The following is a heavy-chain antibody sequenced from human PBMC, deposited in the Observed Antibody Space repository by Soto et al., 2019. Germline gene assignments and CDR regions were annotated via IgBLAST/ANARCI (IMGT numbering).Heavy chain of an antibody. CDR3: ARWAVAGPYGMDV. D-gene: IGHD6-19*01. CDR2: IIPIFGTA. CDR1: GGTFSRYA. Sequence: ASVKVSCKASGGTFSRYAISWVRQAPGQGLEWMGGIIPIFGTANYAQKFQGRVTITADESTSTAYMELSSLRSEDTAVYYCARWAVAGPYGMDVWGQGTTVTVSS. J-gene: IGHJ6*02. V-gene: IGHV1-69*13.